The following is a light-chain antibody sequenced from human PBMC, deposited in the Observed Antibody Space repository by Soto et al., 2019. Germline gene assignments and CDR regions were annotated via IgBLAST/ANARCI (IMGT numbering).Light chain of an antibody. CDR1: TGAVTSDFH. J-gene: IGLJ1*01. CDR2: STS. Sequence: QAVVTQEPSLTVSPGGTVTLTCGSSTGAVTSDFHPNWFQQKPGQAPRALIYSTSKKHSWTPARFSGSLLGVKAALTVSGVQPEDEAEYYCLLYHSGPYVFGTGTKLAFL. V-gene: IGLV7-43*01. CDR3: LLYHSGPYV.